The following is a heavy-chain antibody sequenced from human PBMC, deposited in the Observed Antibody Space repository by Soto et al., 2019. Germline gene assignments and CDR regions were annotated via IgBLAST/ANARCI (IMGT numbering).Heavy chain of an antibody. V-gene: IGHV3-23*01. CDR1: GFTFSNYP. J-gene: IGHJ4*02. Sequence: EMQLLESGGGLVQPGGPLRLSCEASGFTFSNYPMPWVRQAPGGGLEWVSTITPTGVTYYGDTVKGRFTISRDNSKSTLFLQMNSLRAEDTAIYYCARTDKFNSQSSGWANRFDCWGQGTLVTVSS. CDR3: ARTDKFNSQSSGWANRFDC. CDR2: ITPTGVT. D-gene: IGHD6-19*01.